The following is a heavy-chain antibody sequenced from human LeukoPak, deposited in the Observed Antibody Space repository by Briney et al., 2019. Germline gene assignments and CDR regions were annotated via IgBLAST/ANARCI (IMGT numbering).Heavy chain of an antibody. V-gene: IGHV1-2*04. D-gene: IGHD2-15*01. CDR1: GYTFTGYY. CDR3: ARARRYCSGGSCYPEYFQH. CDR2: INPNSGGT. J-gene: IGHJ1*01. Sequence: GASVKVSSKASGYTFTGYYMHWVRQAPGQGLEWMGWINPNSGGTNYAQKFPGWVTMTRDTSISTAYMELSRLRSDDTAVYYCARARRYCSGGSCYPEYFQHWGQGTLVTVSS.